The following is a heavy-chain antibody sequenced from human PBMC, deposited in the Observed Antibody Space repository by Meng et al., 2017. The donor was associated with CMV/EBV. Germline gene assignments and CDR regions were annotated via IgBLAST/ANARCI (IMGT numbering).Heavy chain of an antibody. J-gene: IGHJ5*02. CDR2: IIAYNGNT. D-gene: IGHD3-16*01. CDR1: GYTVTIHR. CDR3: ARVGGGNWFDP. V-gene: IGHV1-18*01. Sequence: QSAAEVKKPVASVTSSSMASGYTVTIHRINWVQQAPGQWLKWMGWIIAYNGNTNYAQKLQGRVTMTTDTSTSTAYMELRSLRSDDTAVYYCARVGGGNWFDPWGQGTLVTVSS.